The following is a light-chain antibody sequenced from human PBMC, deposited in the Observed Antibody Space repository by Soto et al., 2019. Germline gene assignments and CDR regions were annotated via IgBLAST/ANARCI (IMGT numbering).Light chain of an antibody. CDR3: TSYTTSNTRT. V-gene: IGLV2-14*03. CDR1: SRDIGAYNY. CDR2: DVY. Sequence: QSALTQPASVSGSPGQAITISCTGTSRDIGAYNYVSWFQQYPGKAPKPMIYDVYNRPSGVSDRFSGSKSGNTASLTISGLQPEDEAVYYCTSYTTSNTRTIGGGTKLTVL. J-gene: IGLJ2*01.